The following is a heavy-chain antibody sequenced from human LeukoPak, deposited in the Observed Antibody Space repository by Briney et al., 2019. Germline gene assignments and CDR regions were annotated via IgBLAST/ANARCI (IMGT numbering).Heavy chain of an antibody. V-gene: IGHV5-51*01. Sequence: GESLKISCKGSGYTFTNYWIGWGRPLPGKGVELMGIIYADDSDTRYSPSFQGQVTISADKSINTAYLQWSSLKASDTAMYYCARPRRDSSGWPDFDSWGQGTLVTVSS. CDR3: ARPRRDSSGWPDFDS. CDR1: GYTFTNYW. J-gene: IGHJ4*02. CDR2: IYADDSDT. D-gene: IGHD6-19*01.